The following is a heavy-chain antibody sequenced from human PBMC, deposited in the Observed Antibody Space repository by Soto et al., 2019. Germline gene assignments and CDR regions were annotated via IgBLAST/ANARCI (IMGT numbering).Heavy chain of an antibody. Sequence: SETLSLTCTVSGGSISSSSYYWGWIRQPPGKGLEWIGSIYYSGSTYYNPSLKSRVTISVDTSKNQFSLKLSSVTAADTAAYYCAREGIEWELLGYYYYYGMDVWGQGTTVTVSS. J-gene: IGHJ6*02. CDR3: AREGIEWELLGYYYYYGMDV. D-gene: IGHD1-26*01. CDR1: GGSISSSSYY. V-gene: IGHV4-39*02. CDR2: IYYSGST.